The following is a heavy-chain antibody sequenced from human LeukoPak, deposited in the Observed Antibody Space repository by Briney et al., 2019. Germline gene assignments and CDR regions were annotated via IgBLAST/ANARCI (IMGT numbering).Heavy chain of an antibody. CDR2: ISYDGSNK. Sequence: GRSLRLSCEASGFTFSSYGMHWVRQAPGKGLEWVAVISYDGSNKYYADSVKGRFTISRDNSKNTLYLQMNSLRAEDTAVYYCAKDQRYGDYYYYMDVWGKGTTVTVSS. CDR1: GFTFSSYG. D-gene: IGHD4-17*01. CDR3: AKDQRYGDYYYYMDV. V-gene: IGHV3-30*18. J-gene: IGHJ6*03.